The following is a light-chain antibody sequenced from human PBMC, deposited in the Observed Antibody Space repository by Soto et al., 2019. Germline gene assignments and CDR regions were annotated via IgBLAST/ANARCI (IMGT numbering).Light chain of an antibody. CDR1: QTISSGF. V-gene: IGKV3-20*01. CDR2: DAS. CDR3: QQYSSSPRT. Sequence: EIVLTQSPGILYLSPGDRATLSCRASQTISSGFLAWYQQKVGQAPRLLIYDASNRATGVPDRFSGSGSGTDFSLTISRLEPEDFAVYHCQQYSSSPRTFGQGTHWRL. J-gene: IGKJ5*01.